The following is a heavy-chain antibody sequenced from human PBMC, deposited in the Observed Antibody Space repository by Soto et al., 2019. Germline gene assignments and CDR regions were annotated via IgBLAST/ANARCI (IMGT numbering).Heavy chain of an antibody. J-gene: IGHJ6*02. CDR3: ARHGSDYYGMDV. Sequence: SETLSLTCTVSGGSISSSSYYWGWIRQPPGKGLEWIGSIYYSGSTYYNPSLKSRVTISVDTSKNQFSLKLSSVTAADTAVYYCARHGSDYYGMDVWGQGTTVT. CDR2: IYYSGST. D-gene: IGHD2-15*01. V-gene: IGHV4-39*01. CDR1: GGSISSSSYY.